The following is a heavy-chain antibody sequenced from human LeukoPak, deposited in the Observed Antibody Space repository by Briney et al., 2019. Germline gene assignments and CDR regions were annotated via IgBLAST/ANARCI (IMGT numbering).Heavy chain of an antibody. CDR2: ISSNGGST. V-gene: IGHV3-64*01. J-gene: IGHJ4*02. Sequence: GGSLRLSCAASGFTFSSYAMHWVRQAPGKGLEYVSAISSNGGSTYYANSVKGRFTISRDNSKNTLYLQMSSLRTEDTAVYYCVKDANYYDSSGYYDYWGQGTLVTVSS. D-gene: IGHD3-22*01. CDR3: VKDANYYDSSGYYDY. CDR1: GFTFSSYA.